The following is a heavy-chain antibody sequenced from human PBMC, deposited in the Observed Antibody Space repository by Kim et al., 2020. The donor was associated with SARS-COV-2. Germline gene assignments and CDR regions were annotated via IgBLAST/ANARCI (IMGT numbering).Heavy chain of an antibody. CDR1: AASISNYF. J-gene: IGHJ4*02. D-gene: IGHD2-2*01. V-gene: IGHV4-59*08. Sequence: SETLSLTCTVSAASISNYFWSWIRQPPGRGLEWIGYISYSETPNYSPSLKSRVTMSVDTSKNLFSLKLSSVTAADTAVYYCARLRRDSSPSWYFDYLGQG. CDR3: ARLRRDSSPSWYFDY. CDR2: ISYSETP.